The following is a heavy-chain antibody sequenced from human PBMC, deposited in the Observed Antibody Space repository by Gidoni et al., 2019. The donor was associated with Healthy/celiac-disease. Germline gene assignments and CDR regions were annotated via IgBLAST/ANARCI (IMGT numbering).Heavy chain of an antibody. CDR1: GFTVSSNY. V-gene: IGHV3-53*01. J-gene: IGHJ4*02. CDR3: ARGGYYDSSGYLYYFDY. Sequence: EVQLVESGGGLIQPGGSLRLSCAASGFTVSSNYMSWVRQAPGKGLEWVSVIYSGGSTYYADSVKGRFTISRDNSKNTLYLQMNSLRAEDTAVYYCARGGYYDSSGYLYYFDYWGQGTLVTVSS. D-gene: IGHD3-22*01. CDR2: IYSGGST.